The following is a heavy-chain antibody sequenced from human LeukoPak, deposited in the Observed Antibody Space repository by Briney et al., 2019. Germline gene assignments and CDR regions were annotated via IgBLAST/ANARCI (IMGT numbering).Heavy chain of an antibody. CDR2: INPNSGGT. Sequence: ASVKVSCKASGYTLTGYYMHWVRQAPGQGLEWMGWINPNSGGTNYAQKFQGRVTMTRDTSISTAYMELSRLRSDDTAVYYCARVRLPPPDIVVVVAATPPYYFDYWGQGTLVTVSS. V-gene: IGHV1-2*02. CDR1: GYTLTGYY. D-gene: IGHD2-15*01. J-gene: IGHJ4*02. CDR3: ARVRLPPPDIVVVVAATPPYYFDY.